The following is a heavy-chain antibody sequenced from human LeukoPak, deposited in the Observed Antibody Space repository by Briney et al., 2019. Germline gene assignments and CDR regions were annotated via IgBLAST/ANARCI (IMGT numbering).Heavy chain of an antibody. CDR1: GVTSSGYS. J-gene: IGHJ4*02. Sequence: GGPLGLSCAAPGVTSSGYSMNWVRQAPGKGLEGISYIGGDSRRIWYADSVKGRFTISRDNAKNSLYLQMNSLRAEDTAVYYCVRDRDWGFDYWGQGTLVTVSS. CDR3: VRDRDWGFDY. D-gene: IGHD7-27*01. V-gene: IGHV3-48*04. CDR2: IGGDSRRI.